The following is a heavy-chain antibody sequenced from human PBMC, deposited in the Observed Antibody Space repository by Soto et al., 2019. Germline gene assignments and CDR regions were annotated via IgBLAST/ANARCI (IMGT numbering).Heavy chain of an antibody. J-gene: IGHJ3*01. Sequence: QVQLVESGGGVVQPGRSLRLSCAASGLTFSAYAMHWVRQAPGKGLEWVAVISYDGTNNYYADSVKGRFTISRDNSKNTLFLQMNSLRSEDTAVYYCATITVVRGVTYDAFDFWGQGTMVTVSS. D-gene: IGHD3-10*01. CDR1: GLTFSAYA. CDR3: ATITVVRGVTYDAFDF. V-gene: IGHV3-30-3*01. CDR2: ISYDGTNN.